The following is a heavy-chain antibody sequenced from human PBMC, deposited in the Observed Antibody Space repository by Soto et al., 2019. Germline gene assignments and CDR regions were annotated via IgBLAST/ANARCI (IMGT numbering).Heavy chain of an antibody. CDR1: GGTFSSYA. CDR2: IIPIFGTA. J-gene: IGHJ5*02. D-gene: IGHD6-13*01. CDR3: ARDRPVDSSSWYQAGFDP. Sequence: QVQLVQSGAAVKKPGSSVKVSCKASGGTFSSYAISWVRQAPGQGLEWMGGIIPIFGTANYAQKFQGRVTITADESTSTAYMELSSLRSEDTAVYYCARDRPVDSSSWYQAGFDPWGQGTLVTVSS. V-gene: IGHV1-69*12.